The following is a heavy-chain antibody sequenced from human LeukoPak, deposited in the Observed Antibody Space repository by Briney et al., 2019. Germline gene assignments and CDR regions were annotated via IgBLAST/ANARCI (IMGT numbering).Heavy chain of an antibody. Sequence: KPSETLSLTCTVSGGSISSGGYYWSWIRQHPGKGLEWIVYIYYSGSTYYNPSLKSRVTISVDTSKNQFSLKLSSVTAADTAVYYCAGCSWGMNYYYGMDVWGQGTTVTVSS. D-gene: IGHD2-8*01. CDR1: GGSISSGGYY. J-gene: IGHJ6*02. V-gene: IGHV4-31*03. CDR2: IYYSGST. CDR3: AGCSWGMNYYYGMDV.